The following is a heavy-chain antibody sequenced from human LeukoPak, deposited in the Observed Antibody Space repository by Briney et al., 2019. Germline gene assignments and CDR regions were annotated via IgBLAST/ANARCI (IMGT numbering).Heavy chain of an antibody. CDR2: ISSSSSYI. V-gene: IGHV3-21*01. CDR3: ARSHQGADAFDI. Sequence: GGSLRLSCAASEFTFSSYSMNWVRQAPGKGLEWVSSISSSSSYIYYADSVKGRFTISRDNAKNSLYLQMNSLRAEDTAVYYCARSHQGADAFDIWGQGTMVTVSS. J-gene: IGHJ3*02. D-gene: IGHD1-26*01. CDR1: EFTFSSYS.